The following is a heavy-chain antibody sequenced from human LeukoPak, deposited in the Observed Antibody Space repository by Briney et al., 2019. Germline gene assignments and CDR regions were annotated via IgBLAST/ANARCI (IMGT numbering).Heavy chain of an antibody. CDR3: ARRLVGYADYDLSIFDY. Sequence: GESLKISCKGSGYSFTSYWISWVRQMPGKGLEWMGRIDPSDSYTNYSPSFQGHVTISADKSISTAYLQWSSLKASDTAMYYRARRLVGYADYDLSIFDYWGQGTLVTVSS. CDR2: IDPSDSYT. D-gene: IGHD2-8*02. J-gene: IGHJ4*02. V-gene: IGHV5-10-1*01. CDR1: GYSFTSYW.